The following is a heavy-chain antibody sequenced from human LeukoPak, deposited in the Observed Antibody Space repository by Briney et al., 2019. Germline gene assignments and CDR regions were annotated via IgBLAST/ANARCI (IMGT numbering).Heavy chain of an antibody. Sequence: ASVKVSCKASGYTFTNFDINWVRQATGQGLEWMGWMNPNSGNTGYAQKFQGRVTMTRNTSISTAYMELSSLRSEDTAVYYCARPKDYGGNDLDYWGQGTLVTVSS. CDR2: MNPNSGNT. CDR3: ARPKDYGGNDLDY. J-gene: IGHJ4*02. V-gene: IGHV1-8*02. D-gene: IGHD4-23*01. CDR1: GYTFTNFD.